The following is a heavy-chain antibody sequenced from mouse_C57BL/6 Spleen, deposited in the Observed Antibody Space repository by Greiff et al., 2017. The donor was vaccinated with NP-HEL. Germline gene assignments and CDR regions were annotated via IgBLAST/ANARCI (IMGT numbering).Heavy chain of an antibody. CDR2: IYPRSGNT. Sequence: VQLKESGAELARSGASVKLSCKASGYTFTSYGISWVKQRTGQGLEWIGEIYPRSGNTYYNEKFKGKATLTADKSSSTAYMELRSLTSEDSAVYFCARGGAFYGSSYWGQGTTLTVSS. J-gene: IGHJ2*01. CDR3: ARGGAFYGSSY. D-gene: IGHD1-1*01. V-gene: IGHV1-81*01. CDR1: GYTFTSYG.